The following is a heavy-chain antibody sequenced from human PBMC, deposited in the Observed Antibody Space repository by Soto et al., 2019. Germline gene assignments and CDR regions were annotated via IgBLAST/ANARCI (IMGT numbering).Heavy chain of an antibody. CDR2: ISGSGGST. V-gene: IGHV3-23*01. CDR1: GFTFSSYA. Sequence: PGGSLRLSCAASGFTFSSYAMSWVRQAPGKGLEWVSAISGSGGSTYYADSVKGRFTISRDNSKNTLYLQMNSLRAEDTAVYYCAKHMVRGRYYYYCMDVWGEGTTVTVSS. CDR3: AKHMVRGRYYYYCMDV. D-gene: IGHD3-10*01. J-gene: IGHJ6*04.